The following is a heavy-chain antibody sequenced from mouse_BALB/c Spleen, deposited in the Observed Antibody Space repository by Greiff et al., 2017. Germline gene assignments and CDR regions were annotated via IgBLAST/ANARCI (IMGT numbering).Heavy chain of an antibody. J-gene: IGHJ2*01. V-gene: IGHV2-6-7*01. CDR3: ARVGGVYFDY. CDR2: IWGGGST. CDR1: GFSLTGYG. D-gene: IGHD1-1*02. Sequence: VQLKQSGPGLVAPSQSLSITCTVSGFSLTGYGVNWVRQPPGKGLEWLGMIWGGGSTNYNSALKSRLSISKDNSKSQVFIKMNSLQTDDTARYYGARVGGVYFDYWGQGTTLTVSS.